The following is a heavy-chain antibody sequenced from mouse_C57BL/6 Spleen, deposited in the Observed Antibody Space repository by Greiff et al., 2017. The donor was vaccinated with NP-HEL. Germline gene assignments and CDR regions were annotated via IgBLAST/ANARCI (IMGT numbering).Heavy chain of an antibody. CDR2: ISYSGST. J-gene: IGHJ4*01. D-gene: IGHD2-4*01. CDR1: GYSITSGYD. V-gene: IGHV3-1*01. CDR3: ARCDYDDYAMDY. Sequence: EVKVEESGPGMVKPSQSLSLTCTVTGYSITSGYDWHWIRHFPGNKLEWMGYISYSGSTNYNPSLKSRISITHDTSKNHFFLKLNSVTTEDTATYYCARCDYDDYAMDYWGQGTSVTVSS.